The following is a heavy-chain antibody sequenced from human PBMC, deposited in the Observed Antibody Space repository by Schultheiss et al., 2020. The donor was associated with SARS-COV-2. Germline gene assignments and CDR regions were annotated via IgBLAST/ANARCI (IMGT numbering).Heavy chain of an antibody. CDR1: GFTFSDYY. Sequence: GGSLRLSCAASGFTFSDYYMNWVRQAPGKGLEWVAVISYDGSNKYYADSVKGRLTISRDNSKNSLYLQMNSLRAEDTALYHCARGGCSSTSCYTREWGQGTLVTVSS. J-gene: IGHJ4*02. CDR3: ARGGCSSTSCYTRE. V-gene: IGHV3-30*03. CDR2: ISYDGSNK. D-gene: IGHD2-2*02.